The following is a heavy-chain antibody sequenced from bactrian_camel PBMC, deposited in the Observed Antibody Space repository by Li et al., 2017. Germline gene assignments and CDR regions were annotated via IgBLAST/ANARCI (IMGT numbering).Heavy chain of an antibody. Sequence: HVQLVESGGGSVQVGGSLRLSCVASGYTYRQPCMGWFRQAPGKERESVATIFIDGTANYTESVKGRFTISRDDANNALYLQMSSLKPEDSAMYYCATDGGLVELVSCTSVDFEFGYWGQGTQVTV. CDR1: GYTYRQPC. J-gene: IGHJ6*01. CDR3: ATDGGLVELVSCTSVDFEFGY. D-gene: IGHD7*01. CDR2: IFIDGTA. V-gene: IGHV3S53*01.